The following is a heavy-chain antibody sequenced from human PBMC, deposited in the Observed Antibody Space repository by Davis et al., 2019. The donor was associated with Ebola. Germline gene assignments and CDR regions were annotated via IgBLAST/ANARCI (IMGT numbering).Heavy chain of an antibody. Sequence: PGGSLRLSCAASGFTFNTYAMSWVRQAPGKGLEWVSAISGGSGSTYYADSVKGRFTISRDNSKKTLYLQMNSLRAEDTAVYYCAKDRSTVIMESDYWGQGTLVTVSS. CDR3: AKDRSTVIMESDY. CDR1: GFTFNTYA. J-gene: IGHJ4*02. V-gene: IGHV3-23*01. CDR2: ISGGSGST. D-gene: IGHD4-11*01.